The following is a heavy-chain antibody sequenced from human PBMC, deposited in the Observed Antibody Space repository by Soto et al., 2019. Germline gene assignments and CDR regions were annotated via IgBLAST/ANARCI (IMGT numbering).Heavy chain of an antibody. Sequence: ETLSLTCIVSGGSITSSSFYWAWIRQPPGKGLEWIGSLYSTGSPYYNPSLRSRVTISLDTSKNQFSLKLDSVSAADTAVYYCAGGDYFDYWGQGTLVTVSS. CDR3: AGGDYFDY. J-gene: IGHJ4*02. CDR2: LYSTGSP. V-gene: IGHV4-39*01. CDR1: GGSITSSSFY. D-gene: IGHD3-16*01.